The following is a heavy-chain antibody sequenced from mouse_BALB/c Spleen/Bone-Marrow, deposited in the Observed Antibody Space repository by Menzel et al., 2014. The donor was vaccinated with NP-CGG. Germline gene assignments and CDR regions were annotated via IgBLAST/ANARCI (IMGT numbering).Heavy chain of an antibody. CDR2: IDPENGDT. J-gene: IGHJ2*01. D-gene: IGHD2-10*02. V-gene: IGHV14-4*02. CDR3: NEGYGNYGY. CDR1: GFNIKDYY. Sequence: VPLKESGAELVRSGASVKLSCTASGFNIKDYYMHWVKQRPEQGLEWIGWIDPENGDTEYAPKFQGKATMTADTSSNTAYLQLSSLTSEDTAVYYCNEGYGNYGYWGQGTTLTVSS.